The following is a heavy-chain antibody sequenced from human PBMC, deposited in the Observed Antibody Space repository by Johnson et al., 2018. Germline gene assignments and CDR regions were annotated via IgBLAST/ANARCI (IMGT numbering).Heavy chain of an antibody. V-gene: IGHV3-48*04. CDR2: IPSSGRTT. Sequence: VQLVESGGGLVQXGGSLRLSCAASGFTFSSYSMNWVRQAPGKGLEWVSDIPSSGRTTYYADSVKGRFTISRDNAKNSLYLQMNSLRAEDTAVYYCARDSPGGGWPLDAFDIWGQGTMVTVSS. CDR1: GFTFSSYS. D-gene: IGHD6-19*01. CDR3: ARDSPGGGWPLDAFDI. J-gene: IGHJ3*02.